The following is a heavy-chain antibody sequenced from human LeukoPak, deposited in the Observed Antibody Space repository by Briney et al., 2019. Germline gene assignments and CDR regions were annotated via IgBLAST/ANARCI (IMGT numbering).Heavy chain of an antibody. Sequence: SETLSLTCAVYGGSFSGYYWSWIRQPPGKGLGWIGEINHSGSTNYNPSLKSRVTISVDTSKNQFSLKLSSVTAADTAVYYCARGPIWFGELYFDYWGQGTLVTVSS. CDR1: GGSFSGYY. V-gene: IGHV4-34*01. CDR2: INHSGST. D-gene: IGHD3-10*01. CDR3: ARGPIWFGELYFDY. J-gene: IGHJ4*02.